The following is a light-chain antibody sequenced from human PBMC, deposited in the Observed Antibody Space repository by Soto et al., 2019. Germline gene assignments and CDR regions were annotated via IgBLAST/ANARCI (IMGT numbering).Light chain of an antibody. V-gene: IGLV2-14*01. CDR1: SSDVGGYNF. J-gene: IGLJ1*01. CDR3: TSYTSSNTLYV. CDR2: DVS. Sequence: QSALTQPASVSGSPGQSITISCTGTSSDVGGYNFVSWYQQHPGKAPKLMIYDVSNRPSGVSNRFSGSKSANTASLTISGLQPDDEADYYCTSYTSSNTLYVFGTGTKVTVL.